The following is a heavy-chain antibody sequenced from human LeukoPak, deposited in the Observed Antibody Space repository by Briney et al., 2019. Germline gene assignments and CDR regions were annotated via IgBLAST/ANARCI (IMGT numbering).Heavy chain of an antibody. D-gene: IGHD4-17*01. CDR1: GCSISSSNYY. J-gene: IGHJ6*03. V-gene: IGHV4-39*01. CDR3: ARSDWTTDYYYYMDV. Sequence: SETLSLTCTVSGCSISSSNYYWGWIRQPPGKGPEWIGSIHYSGSTYYNPSLKSRVTISVNTSKNQFSLKLSSVTAADTAVYYCARSDWTTDYYYYMDVWGKGTTVTVSS. CDR2: IHYSGST.